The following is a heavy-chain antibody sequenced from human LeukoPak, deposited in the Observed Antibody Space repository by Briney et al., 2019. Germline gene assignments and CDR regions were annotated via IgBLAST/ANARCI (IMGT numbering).Heavy chain of an antibody. Sequence: PGGSLRLSCAASGFTFSSYGMSWVRQAPGKGLEWVSAISGSSSHTYYADSVKGRFTISRDNSKNTLYLQMSSLRVEDTAVYYCAKQVPGQWLTPTSDWGQGTLVTVSS. V-gene: IGHV3-23*01. CDR3: AKQVPGQWLTPTSD. CDR2: ISGSSSHT. D-gene: IGHD6-19*01. J-gene: IGHJ4*02. CDR1: GFTFSSYG.